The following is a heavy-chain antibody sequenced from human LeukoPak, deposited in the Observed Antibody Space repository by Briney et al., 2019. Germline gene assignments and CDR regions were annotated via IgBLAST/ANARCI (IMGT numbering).Heavy chain of an antibody. D-gene: IGHD3-22*01. J-gene: IGHJ4*02. CDR3: AREDSSGYYYGLFDY. CDR1: GYSISSSNW. V-gene: IGHV4-28*03. Sequence: SETLSLTCAVSGYSISSSNWWGWIRQPPGKGLEWIGYIYYSGSTYYNPSLKSRVTMSVDTSKNQFSLKLSSVTAVDTAVYYCAREDSSGYYYGLFDYWGQGTLVTVSS. CDR2: IYYSGST.